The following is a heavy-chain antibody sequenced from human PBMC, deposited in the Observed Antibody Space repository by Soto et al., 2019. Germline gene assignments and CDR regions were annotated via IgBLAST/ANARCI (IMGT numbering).Heavy chain of an antibody. Sequence: PSETLSLTCTVSCGSISSYYWSWIRQPPGKGLEWIGYIYYSGSTNYNPSLKSRVAISVDTSKNQFSLKLSSVTAADTAVYYCARNLYYDFWSGYLKPYYYYGMDVWGQGTTVTVSS. CDR1: CGSISSYY. V-gene: IGHV4-59*01. CDR3: ARNLYYDFWSGYLKPYYYYGMDV. J-gene: IGHJ6*02. CDR2: IYYSGST. D-gene: IGHD3-3*01.